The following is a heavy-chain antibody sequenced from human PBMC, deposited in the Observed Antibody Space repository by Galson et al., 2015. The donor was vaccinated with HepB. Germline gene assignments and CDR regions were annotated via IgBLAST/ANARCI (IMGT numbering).Heavy chain of an antibody. Sequence: SLRLSCAASGFTFGDYGMSWVRQAPGKGLEWVSGINCSGGSTGYADSMKGRFTISRDNAKNSLYLQMNSLRAEDTALYYCARDYGRVYELGMEVWGQGTTVTVSS. D-gene: IGHD3-10*01. CDR1: GFTFGDYG. CDR3: ARDYGRVYELGMEV. CDR2: INCSGGST. J-gene: IGHJ6*02. V-gene: IGHV3-20*04.